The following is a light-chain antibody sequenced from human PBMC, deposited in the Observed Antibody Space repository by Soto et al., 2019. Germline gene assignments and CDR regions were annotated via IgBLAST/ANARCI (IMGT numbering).Light chain of an antibody. V-gene: IGKV1-5*03. CDR2: TAS. Sequence: DIQMTQSPSTLSASVGDRVTITCRASQNINNWLAWYQQKPGKVPKLLIYTASSLESGVPSRFSGSGSGTEFTLTISCLQPDDFETYYCQQYNSYSRGTFGQGTKVEIK. CDR3: QQYNSYSRGT. J-gene: IGKJ1*01. CDR1: QNINNW.